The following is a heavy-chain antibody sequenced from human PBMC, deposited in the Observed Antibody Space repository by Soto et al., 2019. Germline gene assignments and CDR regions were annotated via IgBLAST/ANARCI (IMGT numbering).Heavy chain of an antibody. CDR1: GGPISSGGYY. Sequence: SETLSLTCTVSGGPISSGGYYWSWIRQHPGKGLEWIGYIYYSGSTYYNPSLKSRVTISVDTSKNQFSLKLSSVTAADTAVYYCATETPVVVPAGGMDVWGQGTTVTVSS. D-gene: IGHD2-2*01. CDR2: IYYSGST. CDR3: ATETPVVVPAGGMDV. J-gene: IGHJ6*02. V-gene: IGHV4-31*03.